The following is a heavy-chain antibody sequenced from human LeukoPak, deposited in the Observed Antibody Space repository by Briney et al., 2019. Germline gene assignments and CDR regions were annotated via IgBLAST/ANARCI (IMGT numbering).Heavy chain of an antibody. V-gene: IGHV5-51*01. CDR2: IYPGDSDT. CDR1: GYSFTSYW. D-gene: IGHD3-10*01. J-gene: IGHJ6*02. CDR3: ARLGGSGSYSTDYYYYGMDV. Sequence: GESLKISCKGSGYSFTSYWIGWVRQMPGKGLEWMGIIYPGDSDTRYSPSFQGQVTISADKSISTAYLQWSSLKASDTAMYYCARLGGSGSYSTDYYYYGMDVWGQGTTVTVSS.